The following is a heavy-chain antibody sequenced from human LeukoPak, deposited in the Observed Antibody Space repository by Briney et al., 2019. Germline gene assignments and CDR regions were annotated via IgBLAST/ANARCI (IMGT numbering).Heavy chain of an antibody. CDR3: ARAQIVVVSLFDY. CDR2: ISYDGSNK. Sequence: PGGSLRLSCAASGFTFSGYAMHWVRQAPGKGLEWVAVISYDGSNKYYADSVKGRFTISRDNSKNTLYLQMNSLRAEDTAVYYCARAQIVVVSLFDYWGQGTLVTVSS. J-gene: IGHJ4*02. D-gene: IGHD3-22*01. CDR1: GFTFSGYA. V-gene: IGHV3-30-3*01.